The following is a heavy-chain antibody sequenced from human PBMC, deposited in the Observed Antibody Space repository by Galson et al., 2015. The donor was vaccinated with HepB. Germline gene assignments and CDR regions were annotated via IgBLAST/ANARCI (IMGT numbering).Heavy chain of an antibody. D-gene: IGHD6-19*01. CDR2: IYYSGST. V-gene: IGHV4-61*08. CDR1: GGSISSGGYY. Sequence: SETLSLTCTVSGGSISSGGYYWSWIRQHPGKGLEWIGYIYYSGSTDYNPSLKSRVTMSVDTSKNQFSLKLSSVTAADTAVYYCARGQGSGWSHDYYFDYWGQGTLVTVSS. J-gene: IGHJ4*02. CDR3: ARGQGSGWSHDYYFDY.